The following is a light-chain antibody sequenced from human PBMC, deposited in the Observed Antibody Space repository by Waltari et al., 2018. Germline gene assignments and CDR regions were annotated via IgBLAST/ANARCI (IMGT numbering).Light chain of an antibody. CDR1: QSISSW. Sequence: DIQMTQSPSTLSASVGDRVTITCRASQSISSWLAWYQQKPWKAPKLLIYDASSLESGVPSMFSGSGSGTEFTLTISSLQPDDFATYYCQQYNSYSPERTFGQGTKVEIK. V-gene: IGKV1-5*01. CDR3: QQYNSYSPERT. J-gene: IGKJ1*01. CDR2: DAS.